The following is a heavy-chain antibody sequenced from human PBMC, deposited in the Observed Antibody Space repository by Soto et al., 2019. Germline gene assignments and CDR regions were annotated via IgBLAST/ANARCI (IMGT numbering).Heavy chain of an antibody. CDR2: INPSGGST. Sequence: GASVKVSCKASGYTFTSYYMHWVRQAPGQGLEWMGIINPSGGSTSYAQKFQGRVTMTRDTSTSTVYMELSSLRSEDTAVYYCARMAEPNRVRGNRFDPGGRGTLVPVSS. CDR3: ARMAEPNRVRGNRFDP. J-gene: IGHJ5*02. CDR1: GYTFTSYY. V-gene: IGHV1-46*01. D-gene: IGHD3-16*01.